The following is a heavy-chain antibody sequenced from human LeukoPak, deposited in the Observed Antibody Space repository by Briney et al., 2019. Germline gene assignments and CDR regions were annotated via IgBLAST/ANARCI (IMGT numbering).Heavy chain of an antibody. CDR3: ARALWSLDY. CDR1: GFTFSSYT. V-gene: IGHV3-30*04. CDR2: ISYDGSNK. Sequence: GGSLRLSCAASGFTFSSYTMHWVRQAPGKGLEWVALISYDGSNKYYADSLKGRFTISRDNSKNTLYLQMNSLRAEDTAVYYCARALWSLDYWGQGTLVTVSS. D-gene: IGHD3-10*01. J-gene: IGHJ4*02.